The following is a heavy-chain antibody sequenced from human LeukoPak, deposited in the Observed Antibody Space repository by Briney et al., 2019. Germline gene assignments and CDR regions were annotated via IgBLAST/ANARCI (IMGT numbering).Heavy chain of an antibody. J-gene: IGHJ4*02. Sequence: PSETLSLTCTVSGGSISSYYWSWIRQPPGKGLEWIGYIYYSGSTNYNPSLKSRVTISVDTSKNQFSLKLSSVTAVDTAVYYCARAAYSGSYHSDYWGQGTLVTVSS. D-gene: IGHD1-26*01. CDR2: IYYSGST. V-gene: IGHV4-59*01. CDR3: ARAAYSGSYHSDY. CDR1: GGSISSYY.